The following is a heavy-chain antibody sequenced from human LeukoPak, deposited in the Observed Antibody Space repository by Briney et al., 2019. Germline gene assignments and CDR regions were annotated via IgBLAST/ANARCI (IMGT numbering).Heavy chain of an antibody. CDR2: ISSSSSYI. V-gene: IGHV3-21*01. J-gene: IGHJ4*02. Sequence: ESGGSLRLSCAASGFTFSSYSMNWVRQAPGKGLEWVSSISSSSSYIYYADSVKGRFTISRDNAKNSLYLQMKSLRAEDTAVYFCARGVYSSSSAPDYWGQGTLVTVSS. CDR3: ARGVYSSSSAPDY. D-gene: IGHD6-6*01. CDR1: GFTFSSYS.